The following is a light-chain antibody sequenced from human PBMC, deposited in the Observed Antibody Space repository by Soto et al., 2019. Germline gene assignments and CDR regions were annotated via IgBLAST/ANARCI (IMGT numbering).Light chain of an antibody. Sequence: GDRVTITCRASQTISNWLAWYQQKPGKAPKLLIYDSSNLESGVPSRFSGSGSGTEFTLTISSLQPDDFATYSCQQYDSYSWTFGQGTKVDIK. V-gene: IGKV1-5*01. CDR1: QTISNW. CDR3: QQYDSYSWT. CDR2: DSS. J-gene: IGKJ1*01.